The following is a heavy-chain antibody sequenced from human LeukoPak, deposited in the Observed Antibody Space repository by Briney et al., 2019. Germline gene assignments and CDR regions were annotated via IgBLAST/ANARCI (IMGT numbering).Heavy chain of an antibody. CDR3: AAFDYLFEYQSKVVDY. J-gene: IGHJ4*02. CDR2: ISGGGGDT. Sequence: LPGGSLRLSCAASGFTFSSDAMMWVRQAPGKGLGWVSSISGGGGDTYYGDSVEGRFTISRDNAKNSLSLQMTSLRAEDTAVYYCAAFDYLFEYQSKVVDYWGQGTLVTVSS. V-gene: IGHV3-23*01. CDR1: GFTFSSDA. D-gene: IGHD2-2*01.